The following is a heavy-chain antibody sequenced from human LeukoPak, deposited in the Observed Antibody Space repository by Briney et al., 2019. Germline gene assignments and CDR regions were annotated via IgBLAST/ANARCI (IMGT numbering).Heavy chain of an antibody. D-gene: IGHD3-3*01. CDR1: GLTVADAW. CDR2: MKSRNGGGTP. V-gene: IGHV3-15*01. J-gene: IGHJ4*02. CDR3: ARALRSPRSGYFDY. Sequence: PGGSLRLSCAASGLTVADAWIHWVRQAPGKGLEWVGRMKSRNGGGTPDYAAPVRGRFTISRDNSKNTLYLQMNSLRAEDTAVYYCARALRSPRSGYFDYWGQGTLVTVSS.